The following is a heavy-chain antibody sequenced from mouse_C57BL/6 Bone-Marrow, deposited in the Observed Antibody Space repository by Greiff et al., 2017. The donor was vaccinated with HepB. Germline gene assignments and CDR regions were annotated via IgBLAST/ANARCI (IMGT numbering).Heavy chain of an antibody. Sequence: VKLQQPGAELVRPGSSVKLSCKASGYTFTSYWMDWVKQRPGQGLEWIGNIYPSDSETHYNQKFKDKATLTVDKSSSTAYMQLSSLTSEDSAVYYCAVYYPDCWYFDVWGTGTTVTVSS. CDR3: AVYYPDCWYFDV. J-gene: IGHJ1*03. CDR1: GYTFTSYW. V-gene: IGHV1-61*01. CDR2: IYPSDSET. D-gene: IGHD1-1*01.